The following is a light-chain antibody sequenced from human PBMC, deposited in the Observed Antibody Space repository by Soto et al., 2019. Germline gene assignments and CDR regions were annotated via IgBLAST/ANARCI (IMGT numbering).Light chain of an antibody. J-gene: IGKJ1*01. V-gene: IGKV1-39*01. CDR3: QQRYCIPST. CDR2: AAS. Sequence: DIQMTQSPSSLSASVGDRVTITCRASQSIRSYLNWYHQKPGKAPKLLIYAASSLQSGVPSRFSGSGSGTDFTLTISSLQPVYFSTYYCQQRYCIPSTFCQGPKLEIK. CDR1: QSIRSY.